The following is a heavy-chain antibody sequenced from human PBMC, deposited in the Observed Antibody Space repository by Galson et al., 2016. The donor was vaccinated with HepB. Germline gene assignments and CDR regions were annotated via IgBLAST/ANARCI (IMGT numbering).Heavy chain of an antibody. Sequence: SLRLSCAASGFNFRAFGMHWVRQAPGKGLEWVAVIWYDGSNENYADSVKGRFTISRDNSENTPFLQMNSLRAEDTAVYYCARDRHSTPMAWLEGYFDSWGQGTLVTVSS. CDR1: GFNFRAFG. J-gene: IGHJ4*02. V-gene: IGHV3-33*01. D-gene: IGHD6-19*01. CDR2: IWYDGSNE. CDR3: ARDRHSTPMAWLEGYFDS.